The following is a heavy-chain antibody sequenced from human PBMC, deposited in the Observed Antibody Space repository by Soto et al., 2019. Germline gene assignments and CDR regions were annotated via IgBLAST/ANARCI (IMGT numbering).Heavy chain of an antibody. J-gene: IGHJ4*02. V-gene: IGHV1-18*01. D-gene: IGHD3-22*01. CDR3: ARASYYDSSGQEVGYFDY. Sequence: ASVKVSCKASGYTFTSYGISWVRQAPGQGLEWMGWISAYNGNTNYAQKLQGRVTMTTDTSTSTAYMELRSLRSDDTAVYYCARASYYDSSGQEVGYFDYWGQGTLVTVSS. CDR1: GYTFTSYG. CDR2: ISAYNGNT.